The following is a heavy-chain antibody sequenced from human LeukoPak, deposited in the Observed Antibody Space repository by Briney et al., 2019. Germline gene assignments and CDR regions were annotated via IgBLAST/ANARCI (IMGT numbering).Heavy chain of an antibody. D-gene: IGHD2-2*01. J-gene: IGHJ4*02. CDR1: GFTFSIHW. CDR3: ARERAAASLDF. CDR2: VNGDGSST. Sequence: PGGSLRLSCAASGFTFSIHWMHWVRQVPGKGLVWVSRVNGDGSSTTYTDSVKGRFTISRHNAKNTLYLQMNSLRAEDTAVYYCARERAAASLDFWGQGTLVTVSS. V-gene: IGHV3-74*01.